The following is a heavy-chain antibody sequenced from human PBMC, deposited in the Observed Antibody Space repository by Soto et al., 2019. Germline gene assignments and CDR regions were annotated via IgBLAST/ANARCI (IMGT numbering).Heavy chain of an antibody. CDR1: GYTFNNYG. Sequence: QGQLEQSGAEVKRPGASVKVSCKASGYTFNNYGISWVRQAPGQGLEWMGWITVNSGNTNYVQKLQGRVTMTTDTSTSTANMELRSLRSDDTAVYYCARGRGGGWYYLDYWGQGTLVSVSS. V-gene: IGHV1-18*01. CDR2: ITVNSGNT. J-gene: IGHJ4*02. D-gene: IGHD6-19*01. CDR3: ARGRGGGWYYLDY.